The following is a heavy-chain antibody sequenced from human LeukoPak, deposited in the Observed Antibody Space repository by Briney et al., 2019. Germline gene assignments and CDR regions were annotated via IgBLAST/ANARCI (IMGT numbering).Heavy chain of an antibody. V-gene: IGHV4-31*03. D-gene: IGHD2-15*01. CDR3: ATGQGSHDAFDM. J-gene: IGHJ3*02. CDR1: GASISSGGYY. CDR2: IFYSGST. Sequence: SETLSLTCTVSGASISSGGYYWSWIRQHPGKGLEWIGYIFYSGSTYYNPSLKSRVTISVDTSKNQFSLKLSSVTAADTAVYYCATGQGSHDAFDMWGQGTMVTVSS.